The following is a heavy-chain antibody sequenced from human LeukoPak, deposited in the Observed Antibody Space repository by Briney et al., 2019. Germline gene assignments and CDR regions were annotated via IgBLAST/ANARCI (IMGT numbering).Heavy chain of an antibody. D-gene: IGHD3-10*01. CDR3: ARGLRITMVRGVSFPDY. V-gene: IGHV4-34*01. Sequence: SETLSLTCAVYGGSFSGYYWSWIRQPPGKGLEWIGEINHSGSTNYNPSLKSRVTISVDTSKNQFSLKLSSVPAADTAVYYCARGLRITMVRGVSFPDYWGQGTLVTVSS. CDR1: GGSFSGYY. J-gene: IGHJ4*02. CDR2: INHSGST.